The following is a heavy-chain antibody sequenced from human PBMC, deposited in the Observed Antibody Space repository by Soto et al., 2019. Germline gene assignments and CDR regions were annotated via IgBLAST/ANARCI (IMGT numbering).Heavy chain of an antibody. V-gene: IGHV2-5*02. CDR1: GFSLSTSGVG. D-gene: IGHD4-17*01. CDR2: IYWDDDK. Sequence: QITLKESGPTLVKPTQTRTLTCTFSGFSLSTSGVGVGWIRQPPGKALEWLALIYWDDDKRYSPSLKSRLTITKDTSKNQVVLTMTNNDPVDTATYYCAHSPPPTVTTSAEYFQHWGQGTLVTVSS. CDR3: AHSPPPTVTTSAEYFQH. J-gene: IGHJ1*01.